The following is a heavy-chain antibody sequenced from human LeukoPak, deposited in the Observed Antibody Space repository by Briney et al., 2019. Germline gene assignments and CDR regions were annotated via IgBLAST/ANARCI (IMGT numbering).Heavy chain of an antibody. V-gene: IGHV3-9*01. CDR2: ISWNSGSI. CDR1: GFTFDDCA. D-gene: IGHD6-19*01. J-gene: IGHJ4*02. CDR3: AQQAVAGSGFDY. Sequence: GGSLRLSCAASGFTFDDCAMHWVRQAPGKGLEWVSGISWNSGSIGYADSVKGQFTISRDNAKNSLYLQMNSLRAEDTAVYYCAQQAVAGSGFDYWGQGTLVTVSS.